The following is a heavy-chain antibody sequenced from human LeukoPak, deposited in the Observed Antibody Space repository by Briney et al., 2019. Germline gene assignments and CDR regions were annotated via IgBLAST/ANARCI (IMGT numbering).Heavy chain of an antibody. Sequence: PSETLSLTCAVSGGSIRSSTYYWGWVRQPPGKGLEWIGSISYTGHTYYNPSLKSRVTMSVDASNNQFSLKLSSVTAADTAVYYCASLGGYYDSSGYSKNWFDPWGQGTLVTVSS. J-gene: IGHJ5*02. V-gene: IGHV4-39*01. CDR1: GGSIRSSTYY. CDR2: ISYTGHT. D-gene: IGHD3-22*01. CDR3: ASLGGYYDSSGYSKNWFDP.